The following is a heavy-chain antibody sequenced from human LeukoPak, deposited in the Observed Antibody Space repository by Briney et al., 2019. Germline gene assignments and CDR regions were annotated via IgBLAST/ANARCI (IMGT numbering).Heavy chain of an antibody. J-gene: IGHJ5*02. CDR2: IYYSGST. V-gene: IGHV4-39*01. CDR3: ARHSVGYSYGHRNWFDP. CDR1: GGSFSSSNYF. D-gene: IGHD5-18*01. Sequence: SVTLSLTCTVSGGSFSSSNYFWGWTRQPPGKRLEWIGSIYYSGSTYYNPSLKSRVTISVDTSKNQFSLKLSSVTAPDPPVFCCARHSVGYSYGHRNWFDPLRQGTLATVSS.